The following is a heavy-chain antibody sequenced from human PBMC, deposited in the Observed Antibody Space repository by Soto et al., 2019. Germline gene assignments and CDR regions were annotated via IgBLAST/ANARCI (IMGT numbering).Heavy chain of an antibody. D-gene: IGHD3-22*01. CDR2: IWYDGNNR. Sequence: QVQLVESGGGVVQPGRSLRLSCAASGFTFSSYAMHWVRQAPGKGLEWVAVIWYDGNNRYYADSVKDRFTISRDNSTNTLLMQVNSLRAEDTAVYYCARGGVTTSDPGNYYHITGYNDYWCQGTVVTVPS. CDR1: GFTFSSYA. CDR3: ARGGVTTSDPGNYYHITGYNDY. V-gene: IGHV3-33*01. J-gene: IGHJ4*02.